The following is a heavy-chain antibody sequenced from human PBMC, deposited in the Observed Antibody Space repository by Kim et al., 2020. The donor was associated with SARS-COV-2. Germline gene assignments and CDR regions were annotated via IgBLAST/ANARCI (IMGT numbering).Heavy chain of an antibody. CDR1: GFTFSSYS. J-gene: IGHJ4*02. CDR2: ISSSSSYI. CDR3: ARDSGGYYYDSSDFDY. D-gene: IGHD3-22*01. Sequence: GGSLRLSCAASGFTFSSYSMNWVRQAPGKGLEWVSSISSSSSYIYYADSVKGRFTISRDNAKNSLYLQMNSLRAEDTAVYYCARDSGGYYYDSSDFDYWGQGTLVTVSS. V-gene: IGHV3-21*01.